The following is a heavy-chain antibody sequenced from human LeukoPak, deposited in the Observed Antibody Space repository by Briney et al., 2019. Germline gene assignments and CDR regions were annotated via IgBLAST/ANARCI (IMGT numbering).Heavy chain of an antibody. D-gene: IGHD3-22*01. CDR1: GYTFTSYD. J-gene: IGHJ4*02. CDR2: MNPNSGNT. Sequence: GASVKVSCKASGYTFTSYDINWVRQATGQGLEWMGWMNPNSGNTGYAQKFQGRVTITRSTSISTAYMELSSLRSEDTAVYYCARVRSHYYDSSGYSDYWGQGTLVTVSS. V-gene: IGHV1-8*03. CDR3: ARVRSHYYDSSGYSDY.